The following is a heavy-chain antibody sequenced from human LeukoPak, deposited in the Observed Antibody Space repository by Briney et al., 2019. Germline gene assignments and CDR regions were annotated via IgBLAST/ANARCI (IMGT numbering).Heavy chain of an antibody. Sequence: GGSLRLSCAASGFTFSSYGMHWVRQAPGKGLEWVAVIWYDGSNKYYADSVKGRFTISRDNSKNTLYLQMNSLRAEDTAVYYCARRAITFGGVIVGDYYYGMDVWGKGTTVTVSS. D-gene: IGHD3-16*02. J-gene: IGHJ6*04. CDR1: GFTFSSYG. CDR3: ARRAITFGGVIVGDYYYGMDV. V-gene: IGHV3-33*01. CDR2: IWYDGSNK.